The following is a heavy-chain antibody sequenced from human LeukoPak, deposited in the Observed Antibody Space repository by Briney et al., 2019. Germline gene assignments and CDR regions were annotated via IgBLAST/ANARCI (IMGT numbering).Heavy chain of an antibody. D-gene: IGHD2-2*02. Sequence: PGGSLRLSCAASGFTFSSYAMSWVRQAPGKGLEWVSAISGSGGSTYYADSVKGRFTISRDNSKNTLYLQMNSLRAEDTAVYYCAKAFGGVPAAISFDYWSQGTLVTVSS. CDR1: GFTFSSYA. J-gene: IGHJ4*02. V-gene: IGHV3-23*01. CDR2: ISGSGGST. CDR3: AKAFGGVPAAISFDY.